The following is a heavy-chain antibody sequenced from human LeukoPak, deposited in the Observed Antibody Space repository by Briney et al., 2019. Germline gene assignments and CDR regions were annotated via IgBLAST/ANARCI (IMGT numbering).Heavy chain of an antibody. CDR1: GFTFSSYA. CDR3: AKRDSSGWYSLDY. V-gene: IGHV3-23*01. CDR2: ISSGGSGT. J-gene: IGHJ4*02. D-gene: IGHD6-19*01. Sequence: GGSLRLSCAPSGFTFSSYAMSWVRQAPGKGLEWVSSISSGGSGTYYADSVKGRFTISRDKSKNTLYLQMNSLRAEDTAAYYCAKRDSSGWYSLDYWGQGTLVTVS.